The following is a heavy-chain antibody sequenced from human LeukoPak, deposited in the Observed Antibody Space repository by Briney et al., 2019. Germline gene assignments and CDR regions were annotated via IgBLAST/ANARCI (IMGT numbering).Heavy chain of an antibody. Sequence: SETLSLTCTVSGESISGFYWNWIRQPPGKGLEWIGYIYYSGSTNYNPSLKSRVTISVDTSKNQFSLKLSSVTAADTAVYYCARDGYSSGWYYFDYWGQGTLVTVSS. D-gene: IGHD6-19*01. CDR3: ARDGYSSGWYYFDY. CDR2: IYYSGST. J-gene: IGHJ4*02. CDR1: GESISGFY. V-gene: IGHV4-59*01.